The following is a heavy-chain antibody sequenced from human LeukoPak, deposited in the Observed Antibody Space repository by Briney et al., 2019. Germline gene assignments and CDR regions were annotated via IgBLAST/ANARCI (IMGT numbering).Heavy chain of an antibody. V-gene: IGHV6-1*01. CDR2: TYYRSKGYN. CDR3: ARGPRVAIVGIYYGMDV. J-gene: IGHJ6*02. Sequence: SQTLSLTCAISGDSVSSNSAAWHWSRQSRERGVEWLGRTYYRSKGYNDYAVSVKNRITINPDTSKNQFSLQLNSVTPEDTAVYYCARGPRVAIVGIYYGMDVWGQGTTVTVSS. CDR1: GDSVSSNSAA. D-gene: IGHD2-15*01.